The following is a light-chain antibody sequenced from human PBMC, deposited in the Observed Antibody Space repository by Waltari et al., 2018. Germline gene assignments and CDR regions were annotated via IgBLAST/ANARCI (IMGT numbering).Light chain of an antibody. J-gene: IGKJ2*01. CDR2: GAS. Sequence: EIVMTQSPAPLSVSPGERAILPWRASQSVTTNLAWYQQKPGQAPRLLIYGASTRATDIPARFSGSGSGTEFTLTISSLQSEDFAVYYCHQYNDGPPFNFGQGTKLEIK. CDR3: HQYNDGPPFN. V-gene: IGKV3-15*01. CDR1: QSVTTN.